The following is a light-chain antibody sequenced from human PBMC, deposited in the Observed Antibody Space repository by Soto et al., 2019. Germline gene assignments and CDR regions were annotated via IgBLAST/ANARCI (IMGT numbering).Light chain of an antibody. V-gene: IGKV3-11*01. CDR2: DAS. CDR1: QSLDNY. J-gene: IGKJ4*01. CDR3: QQRGHGSS. Sequence: EIVLTQSPATLSLSPGERATLSCRASQSLDNYLAWYQHKPGQAPRLLIYDASTRATDIPPRFSGSGSWTDFTLTISSLEPEDVAVYYCQQRGHGSSFGGGTKVEIK.